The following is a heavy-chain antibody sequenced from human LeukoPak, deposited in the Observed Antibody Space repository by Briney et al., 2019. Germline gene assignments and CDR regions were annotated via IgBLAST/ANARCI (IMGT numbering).Heavy chain of an antibody. Sequence: SQTLSLTCAVSGYSISSGYYWGWIRQPPGKGLEWIGSIYHSGSTYYNPSLKSRVKISVDTSKNQFSLKLSSVTAADTAVYYCAAYCTGGSCYSDSDYWGQGTLVTVSS. J-gene: IGHJ4*02. CDR3: AAYCTGGSCYSDSDY. V-gene: IGHV4-38-2*01. D-gene: IGHD2-15*01. CDR1: GYSISSGYY. CDR2: IYHSGST.